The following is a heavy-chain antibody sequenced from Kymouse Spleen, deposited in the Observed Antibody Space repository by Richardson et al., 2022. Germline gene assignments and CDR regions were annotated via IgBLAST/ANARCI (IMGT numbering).Heavy chain of an antibody. D-gene: IGHD1-7*01. V-gene: IGHV3-15*01. CDR2: IKSKTDGGTT. CDR3: TTEGNWNYEYYYYYGMDV. Sequence: EVQLVESGGGLVKPGGSLRLSCAASGFTFSNAWMSWVRQAPGKGLEWVGRIKSKTDGGTTDYAAPVKGRFTISRDDSKNTLYLQMNSLKTEDTAVYYCTTEGNWNYEYYYYYGMDVWGQGTTVTVSS. CDR1: GFTFSNAW. J-gene: IGHJ6*02.